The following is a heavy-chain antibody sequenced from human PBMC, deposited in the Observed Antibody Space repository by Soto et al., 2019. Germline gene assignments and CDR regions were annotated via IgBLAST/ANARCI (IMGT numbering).Heavy chain of an antibody. D-gene: IGHD3-3*01. CDR1: GYTFSDYY. CDR2: IDTSSTKI. CDR3: ASHYDMWSGYLSLADY. J-gene: IGHJ4*02. Sequence: GGSLRLSCAASGYTFSDYYMSWIRQAPGKGLEWISYIDTSSTKIYYADSVKGRFTISRDNAKNSLYLEMNSLRDEDTAVYYCASHYDMWSGYLSLADYWGQGTLVTVSS. V-gene: IGHV3-11*01.